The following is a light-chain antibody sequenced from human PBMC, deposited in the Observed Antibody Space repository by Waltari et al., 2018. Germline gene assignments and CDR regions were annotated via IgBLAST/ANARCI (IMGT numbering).Light chain of an antibody. CDR1: QSVGRS. Sequence: SCRTSQSVGRSLAWYQQKRGQAPRLLIYGASSSATGIPDRFSGSGSGTDFSLTISRLEPEDFAVYYCQHYVTLPVTFGQGTKVEIK. CDR3: QHYVTLPVT. J-gene: IGKJ1*01. CDR2: GAS. V-gene: IGKV3-20*01.